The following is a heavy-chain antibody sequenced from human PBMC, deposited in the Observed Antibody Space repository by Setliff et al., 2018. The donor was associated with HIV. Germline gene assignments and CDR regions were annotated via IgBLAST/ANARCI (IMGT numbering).Heavy chain of an antibody. CDR2: ISSKRTSI. D-gene: IGHD3-10*01. V-gene: IGHV3-48*01. J-gene: IGHJ4*02. Sequence: GSLRLSCETSGFTFGDFCVNWVRQAPGKGLEWISYISSKRTSIYYADSVKGRFTISRDNDRNSLYLQMNGLRAEDTAVYYCASIELAAMVPVDYWGQGTLVTVSS. CDR1: GFTFGDFC. CDR3: ASIELAAMVPVDY.